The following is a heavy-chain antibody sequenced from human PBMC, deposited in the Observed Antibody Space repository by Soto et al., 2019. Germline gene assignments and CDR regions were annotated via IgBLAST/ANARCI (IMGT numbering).Heavy chain of an antibody. CDR1: GGSISNTNW. CDR3: AAPPRY. J-gene: IGHJ4*02. D-gene: IGHD6-6*01. V-gene: IGHV4-4*02. Sequence: SETLSLTCTVSGGSISNTNWWTWVRQPPGRGLEWIGEVLPSGSTNYSPSLKSRVTISLDKSRNQFSLNLTSVTAADTAVYYCAAPPRYWGQGTLVTVSS. CDR2: VLPSGST.